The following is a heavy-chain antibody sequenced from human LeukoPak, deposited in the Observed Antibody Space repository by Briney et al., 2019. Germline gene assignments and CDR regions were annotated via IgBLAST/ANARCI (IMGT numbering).Heavy chain of an antibody. CDR2: IHSSGNT. Sequence: SETLSLTCTVSGGSIRNYYWSWIRQPAGKGLEWIGRIHSSGNTHYDPSLKSRATISVDTSKNQLSLKLISVTAADTAVYYCARRAWYFDLWGRGTLVTVSS. CDR1: GGSIRNYY. V-gene: IGHV4-4*07. J-gene: IGHJ2*01. CDR3: ARRAWYFDL.